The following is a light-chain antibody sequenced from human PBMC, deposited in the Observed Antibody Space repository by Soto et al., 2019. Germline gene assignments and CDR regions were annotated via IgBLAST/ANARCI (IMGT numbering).Light chain of an antibody. V-gene: IGLV2-14*01. CDR2: EVN. CDR1: SSDIGGYNY. Sequence: QSALTQPASVSGSPGQSITLSCTGTSSDIGGYNYVSWYQQHPGEAPKLMIFEVNNRPSGVSHRFSGSQSGNTASLTISGLQAEDEADYYCSSYTSSSTSVFGGGTKLTVL. J-gene: IGLJ2*01. CDR3: SSYTSSSTSV.